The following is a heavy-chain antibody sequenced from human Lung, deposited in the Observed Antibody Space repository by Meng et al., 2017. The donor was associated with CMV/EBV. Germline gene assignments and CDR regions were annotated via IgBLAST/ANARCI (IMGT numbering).Heavy chain of an antibody. CDR2: INPNSGGT. V-gene: IGHV1-2*02. J-gene: IGHJ4*02. Sequence: ASVKVSCKASGYTFTGYYMHWVRQAPGQGLEWMGWINPNSGGTNYAQKFQGRVTMTRDTSISTAYMELSRLRSDDTAVYYRARPPVSEDIVVVPADNYWGQGTLVTVSS. CDR1: GYTFTGYY. D-gene: IGHD2-2*01. CDR3: ARPPVSEDIVVVPADNY.